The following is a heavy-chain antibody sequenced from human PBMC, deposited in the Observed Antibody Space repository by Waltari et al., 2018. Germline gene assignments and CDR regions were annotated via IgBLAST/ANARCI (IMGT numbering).Heavy chain of an antibody. V-gene: IGHV3-7*01. J-gene: IGHJ4*02. D-gene: IGHD3-16*02. Sequence: EVQLVESGGDLVQPGGSLRLSCAASGFSFGRYCMTWVGQAPGKGVESVAYLKPHVNVKYYFASVNGPFTISRDNAQQSLYLEINSLIAEDTAVYYCAILKDMGPIVSVEFYFDYWGQGTLVTVSS. CDR2: LKPHVNVK. CDR1: GFSFGRYC. CDR3: AILKDMGPIVSVEFYFDY.